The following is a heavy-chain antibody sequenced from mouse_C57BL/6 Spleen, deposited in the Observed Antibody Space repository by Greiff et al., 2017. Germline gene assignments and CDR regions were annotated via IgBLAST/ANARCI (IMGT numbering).Heavy chain of an antibody. D-gene: IGHD2-5*01. Sequence: QVQLQQSGAELVKPGASVKISCKASGYAFRSYWMNWVKQRPGTGLEWIGQIYPGDGDTNYNGKFKGKATLTADKSSSTAYMQLSSLTSEDSAVYFCARRGYSNYEIDYWGQGTTLTVSS. V-gene: IGHV1-80*01. CDR3: ARRGYSNYEIDY. CDR2: IYPGDGDT. J-gene: IGHJ2*01. CDR1: GYAFRSYW.